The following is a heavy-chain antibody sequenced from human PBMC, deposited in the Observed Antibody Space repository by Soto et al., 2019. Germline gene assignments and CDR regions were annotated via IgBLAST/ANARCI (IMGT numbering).Heavy chain of an antibody. Sequence: PGGSLRLSCAASGFNFDDYAMHWVRQIPGKGLEWVSGISWESGSIGYADSVKGRFSISRDNAKNSLYLQMNSLRAEDTALYYCAKDRGDNSGYPILDYWGLGTLVTVSS. V-gene: IGHV3-9*01. CDR1: GFNFDDYA. J-gene: IGHJ4*02. D-gene: IGHD3-22*01. CDR3: AKDRGDNSGYPILDY. CDR2: ISWESGSI.